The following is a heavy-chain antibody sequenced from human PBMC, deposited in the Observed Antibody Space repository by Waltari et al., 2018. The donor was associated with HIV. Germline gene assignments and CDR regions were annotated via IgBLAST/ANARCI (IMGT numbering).Heavy chain of an antibody. V-gene: IGHV3-21*06. Sequence: EVHLVESGGGLVKPGGSLRLSCTASGFSFSSFNMNWVRQVPGKGLEWVSAISNRSDFINYADSVKGRFTIYRDNAANSLYLQMNALRNEDTAVYFCASLPTEGQPPRVFWGQGIIVTVSS. D-gene: IGHD5-18*01. CDR1: GFSFSSFN. CDR3: ASLPTEGQPPRVF. J-gene: IGHJ4*02. CDR2: ISNRSDFI.